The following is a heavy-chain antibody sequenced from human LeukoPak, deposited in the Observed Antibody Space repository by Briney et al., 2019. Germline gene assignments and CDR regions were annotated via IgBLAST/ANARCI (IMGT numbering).Heavy chain of an antibody. V-gene: IGHV1-46*01. J-gene: IGHJ6*02. CDR3: ARASYDILTGSLGYYGMDV. CDR2: INPSGGGT. Sequence: ASVKVSRKASGYTFTSYYMHWVRQAPGQGLEWMGIINPSGGGTSYAQKFQGRVTMTRDTSTSTVYMELSSLRSEDTAVYYCARASYDILTGSLGYYGMDVWGQGTTVTVSS. CDR1: GYTFTSYY. D-gene: IGHD3-9*01.